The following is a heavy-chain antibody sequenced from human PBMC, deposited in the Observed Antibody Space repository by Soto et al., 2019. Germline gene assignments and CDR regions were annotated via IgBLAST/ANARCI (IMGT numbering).Heavy chain of an antibody. CDR3: ARVQAVEMATIFDY. V-gene: IGHV4-59*12. Sequence: PSETLSLTCTVAGGSISSYYWSWIRQPPGKGLEWIGYIYNSGSTNYNPSLKSRVTISVDKSKNQFSLKLSSVTAADTAVYYCARVQAVEMATIFDYWGQGTLVTVSS. D-gene: IGHD5-12*01. CDR2: IYNSGST. CDR1: GGSISSYY. J-gene: IGHJ4*02.